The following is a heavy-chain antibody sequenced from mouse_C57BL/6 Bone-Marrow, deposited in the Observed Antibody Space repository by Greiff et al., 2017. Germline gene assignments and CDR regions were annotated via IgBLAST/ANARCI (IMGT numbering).Heavy chain of an antibody. CDR3: ASSTTAY. V-gene: IGHV5-17*01. CDR2: ISSGSSTI. J-gene: IGHJ3*01. D-gene: IGHD1-1*01. CDR1: GFTFSDYG. Sequence: EMMLVESGGGLVKPGGSLKLSCAASGFTFSDYGMHWVRQAPEKGLEWVAYISSGSSTIYYADTVKGRFTISRDNAKNTLFLQMTSLRSEDTAMYYCASSTTAYWGQGTLVTVSA.